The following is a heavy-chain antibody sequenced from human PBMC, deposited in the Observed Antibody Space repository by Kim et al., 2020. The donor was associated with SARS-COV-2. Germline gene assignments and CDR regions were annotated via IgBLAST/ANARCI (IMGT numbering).Heavy chain of an antibody. Sequence: KGRFTISRDNSKNTLYLQMNSLRAEDTAVYYCAKDQYYYDSSGYYQAFDYWGQGTLVTVSS. V-gene: IGHV3-30*02. J-gene: IGHJ4*02. CDR3: AKDQYYYDSSGYYQAFDY. D-gene: IGHD3-22*01.